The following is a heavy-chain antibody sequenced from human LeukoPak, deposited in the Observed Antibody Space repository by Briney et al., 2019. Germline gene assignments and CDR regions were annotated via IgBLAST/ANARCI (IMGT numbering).Heavy chain of an antibody. Sequence: SETLSLTCTVSGGSISSHYWSWIRQPAGKGLEWIGRIYTSGSTNYNPSLKSRVTMSVDTSKNQFSLKLSSVTAADTAVYYCARIKESSSGWTHNWFDPWGQGTLVTVSS. CDR3: ARIKESSSGWTHNWFDP. V-gene: IGHV4-4*07. J-gene: IGHJ5*02. CDR2: IYTSGST. D-gene: IGHD6-19*01. CDR1: GGSISSHY.